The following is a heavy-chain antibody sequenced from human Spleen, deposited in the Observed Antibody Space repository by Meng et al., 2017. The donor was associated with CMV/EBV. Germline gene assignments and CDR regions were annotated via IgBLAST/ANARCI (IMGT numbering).Heavy chain of an antibody. CDR2: INHSGST. CDR1: GVSFSGSY. D-gene: IGHD3-22*01. CDR3: ARIYDSSGYSWFDP. J-gene: IGHJ5*02. V-gene: IGHV4-34*01. Sequence: VYGVSFSGSYWSWIRQPPGKGLEWIGEINHSGSTNYNPSLKSRVTISVDTSKNQFSLKLSSVTAADTAVYYCARIYDSSGYSWFDPWGQGTLVTVSS.